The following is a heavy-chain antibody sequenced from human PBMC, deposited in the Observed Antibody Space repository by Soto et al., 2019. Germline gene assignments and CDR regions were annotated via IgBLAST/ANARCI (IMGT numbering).Heavy chain of an antibody. CDR2: IYYSGST. V-gene: IGHV4-59*01. CDR3: ARFIAAGGSLDY. J-gene: IGHJ4*02. CDR1: GGSISSYY. D-gene: IGHD6-13*01. Sequence: SETLSLTCTVSGGSISSYYWSWIRQPPGKGLEWIGYIYYSGSTNYNPSLKSRVTISVDTSKNQFSLKLSSVTAADTAVYYCARFIAAGGSLDYWGQGTLVTVSS.